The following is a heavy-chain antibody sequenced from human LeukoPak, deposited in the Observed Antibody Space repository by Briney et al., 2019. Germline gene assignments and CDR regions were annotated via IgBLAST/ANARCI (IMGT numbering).Heavy chain of an antibody. CDR1: GFTFSSYG. CDR3: ARDLKFIGATASLRILDY. D-gene: IGHD5-12*01. V-gene: IGHV3-30*02. CDR2: IRYDGSNK. Sequence: PGGSLRLSCAASGFTFSSYGMHWVRQAPGKGLEWVAFIRYDGSNKYYADSVKGRFTISRDNTKNTLNLQMNSLRAEDTAVYYCARDLKFIGATASLRILDYWGQGTLVTVSS. J-gene: IGHJ4*02.